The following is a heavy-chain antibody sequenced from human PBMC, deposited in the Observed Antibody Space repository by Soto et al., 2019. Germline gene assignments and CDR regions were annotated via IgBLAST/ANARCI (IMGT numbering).Heavy chain of an antibody. CDR1: GFSFGTYG. Sequence: GGSLRLSCAASGFSFGTYGMSWVRQAPGKGLEWVSAISGSGDNTYYADSVKGRFTISRDNSKNTLYLQMNSLRAEDTAVYYCAKEGFIVVVPAAVASDYWGQGTLVTVSS. V-gene: IGHV3-23*01. J-gene: IGHJ4*02. D-gene: IGHD2-2*01. CDR3: AKEGFIVVVPAAVASDY. CDR2: ISGSGDNT.